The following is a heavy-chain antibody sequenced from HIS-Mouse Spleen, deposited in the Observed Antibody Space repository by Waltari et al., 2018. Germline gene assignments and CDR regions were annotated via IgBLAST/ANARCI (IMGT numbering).Heavy chain of an antibody. J-gene: IGHJ2*01. Sequence: QLQLQESGPGLVKPSETLSLTCTVSGGSISSSSYYWGWIRQPPGKGLGWIGSIYYSGSTYYNPSLSSRVTISVDTSKTQFSLKLSSVTAAATAVYYCAREIPYSSSWYDWYFDLWGRGTLVTVSS. CDR2: IYYSGST. CDR1: GGSISSSSYY. CDR3: AREIPYSSSWYDWYFDL. V-gene: IGHV4-39*07. D-gene: IGHD6-13*01.